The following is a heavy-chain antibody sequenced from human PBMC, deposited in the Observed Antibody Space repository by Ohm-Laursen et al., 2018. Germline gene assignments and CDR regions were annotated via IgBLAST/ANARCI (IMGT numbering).Heavy chain of an antibody. Sequence: SLRLSCSASGFTFRDHYMDWVRQAPGKGLEWVARIRNKVNSYTSEYAASVKGRFTISRDESKNSLYLQMNSLRTEDTAVYYCAAGLLWFGELPADAFDIWGQGTMVTVSS. CDR2: IRNKVNSYTS. D-gene: IGHD3-10*01. J-gene: IGHJ3*02. CDR3: AAGLLWFGELPADAFDI. CDR1: GFTFRDHY. V-gene: IGHV3-72*01.